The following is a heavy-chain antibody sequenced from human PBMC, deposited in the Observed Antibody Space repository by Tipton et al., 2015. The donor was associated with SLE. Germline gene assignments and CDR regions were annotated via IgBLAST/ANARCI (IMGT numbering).Heavy chain of an antibody. CDR3: ARHLATRADYGDYINVFDS. CDR2: IYYNGRS. D-gene: IGHD4-17*01. J-gene: IGHJ4*02. CDR1: GHSISSGFY. V-gene: IGHV4-28*01. Sequence: TLSLTCSVSGHSISSGFYWGWIRQSPGKGLEWLAYIYYNGRSYSNPSLKSRVTMSLDTSKNQFSLKLSSVTAADTAGYYCARHLATRADYGDYINVFDSWGQGTLVTVSS.